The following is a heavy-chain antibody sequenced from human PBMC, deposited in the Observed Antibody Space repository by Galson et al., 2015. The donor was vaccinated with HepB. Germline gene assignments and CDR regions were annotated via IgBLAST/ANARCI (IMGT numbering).Heavy chain of an antibody. CDR1: GFTFSDYY. D-gene: IGHD2-15*01. J-gene: IGHJ4*02. Sequence: SLRLSCAASGFTFSDYYMSWIRQAPGKGLEWVSYISNRGTTISYADSVRGRFTISRDNAQNSLYLQMNSLRAEDTGMYYCAREGWADCWGQGTLVTVSS. CDR3: AREGWADC. V-gene: IGHV3-11*01. CDR2: ISNRGTTI.